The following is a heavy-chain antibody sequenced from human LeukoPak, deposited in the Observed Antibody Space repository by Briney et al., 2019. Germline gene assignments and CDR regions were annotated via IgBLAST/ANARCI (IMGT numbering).Heavy chain of an antibody. CDR2: ISYDGSNK. V-gene: IGHV3-30*01. CDR1: GFTFSSYA. D-gene: IGHD3-22*01. Sequence: GRSLRLSCAASGFTFSSYAMHWVRQAPSKGLEWVAVISYDGSNKYYADSVKGRFTISRDNSKNTLYLQINSLRAEDTAVYYCARDRYDSSGFYDAFDIWGQGTMVTVSS. J-gene: IGHJ3*02. CDR3: ARDRYDSSGFYDAFDI.